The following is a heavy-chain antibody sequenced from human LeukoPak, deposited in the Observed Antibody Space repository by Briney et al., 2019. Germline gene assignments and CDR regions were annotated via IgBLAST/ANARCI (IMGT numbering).Heavy chain of an antibody. J-gene: IGHJ4*02. CDR3: AKDSYSSSWYVSSGNYFDY. V-gene: IGHV3-30*02. Sequence: GGSLRLSCAASGFTFSNYGMHWVRQAPGKGLEWVAFVRYDETTKFYADSVKGRFTISRDNSKNTVYLQMNSLRAEETAVYYCAKDSYSSSWYVSSGNYFDYWGQGTLVTVSS. D-gene: IGHD6-13*01. CDR1: GFTFSNYG. CDR2: VRYDETTK.